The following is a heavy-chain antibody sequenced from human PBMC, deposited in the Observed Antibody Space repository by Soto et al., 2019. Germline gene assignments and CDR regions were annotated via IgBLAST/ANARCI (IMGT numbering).Heavy chain of an antibody. D-gene: IGHD3-3*01. CDR2: IKQDGSEK. V-gene: IGHV3-7*01. CDR1: GFSFSNYC. CDR3: ARDATRKNYDFWSAHYTAGAFDM. J-gene: IGHJ3*02. Sequence: EVQLVESGGGLVQPGGSLRLSCAASGFSFSNYCMSWVRQAPGKGLEWVANIKQDGSEKQYVDSVQGRFTISRDNAKNSRYLQMNSLRAEDTAVYYCARDATRKNYDFWSAHYTAGAFDMWGQGRMVTVSS.